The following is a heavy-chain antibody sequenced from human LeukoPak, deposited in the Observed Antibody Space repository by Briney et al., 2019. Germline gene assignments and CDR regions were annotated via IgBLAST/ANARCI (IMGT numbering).Heavy chain of an antibody. J-gene: IGHJ4*02. CDR2: IRSKAYGGTT. CDR1: GFAFGGYA. Sequence: RSLRLSCTTSGFAFGGYAMSWVRQAPGKGLEWVGFIRSKAYGGTTEYAASVKGRFTISRDDSKSIAYLQMNSLKTEDTAVYYCTRLAGYSGYGTFDYWGQGTLVTVSS. V-gene: IGHV3-49*04. D-gene: IGHD5-12*01. CDR3: TRLAGYSGYGTFDY.